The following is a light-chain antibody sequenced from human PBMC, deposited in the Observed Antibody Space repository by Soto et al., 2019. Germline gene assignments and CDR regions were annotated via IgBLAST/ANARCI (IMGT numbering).Light chain of an antibody. CDR1: RSLSSD. Sequence: DIVMTQSPATLSVSPGESATLSCRDSRSLSSDLAWYQHKPGQPPRLLIYGASTRATDVPARFSGGGSGTEFTLTISNVQSEDLAIYYCQQYHNWPPITFGPGTKVHIK. CDR3: QQYHNWPPIT. CDR2: GAS. J-gene: IGKJ3*01. V-gene: IGKV3-15*01.